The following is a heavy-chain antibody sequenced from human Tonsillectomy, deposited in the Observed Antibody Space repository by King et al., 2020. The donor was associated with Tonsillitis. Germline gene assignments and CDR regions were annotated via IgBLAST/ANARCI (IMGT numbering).Heavy chain of an antibody. CDR3: ARDSGDYGWNWFDP. CDR2: ISYDGSNK. CDR1: GFTFSSYA. D-gene: IGHD4-17*01. Sequence: VQLVESGGGVVQPGRSLRLSCAASGFTFSSYAMHWVRQAPGKGLEWVAVISYDGSNKYYADSVKGRFTISRDNSKNTLYLQMNSLRAEDTAVYYCARDSGDYGWNWFDPWGQGTLVTVSS. V-gene: IGHV3-30*04. J-gene: IGHJ5*02.